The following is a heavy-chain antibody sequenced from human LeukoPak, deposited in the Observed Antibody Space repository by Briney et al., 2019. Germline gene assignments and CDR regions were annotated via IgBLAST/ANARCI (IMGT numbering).Heavy chain of an antibody. D-gene: IGHD3-10*01. J-gene: IGHJ4*02. CDR3: VRGFRGGSFDY. CDR1: GFTFDDYG. Sequence: AGGSLRLSCVASGFTFDDYGMSWVRQAPGKGLEWVSGIVRNGGGTGYAASVKGRFTISRDNAENSVYLQMNSLRADDTALYYCVRGFRGGSFDYWGQGTLVTVSS. CDR2: IVRNGGGT. V-gene: IGHV3-20*04.